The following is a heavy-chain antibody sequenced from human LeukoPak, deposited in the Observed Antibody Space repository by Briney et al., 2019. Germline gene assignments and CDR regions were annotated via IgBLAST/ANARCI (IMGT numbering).Heavy chain of an antibody. CDR2: ISAGGNT. D-gene: IGHD1-26*01. V-gene: IGHV3-23*01. CDR1: GFTFNNYA. Sequence: GGSLRLSCVASGFTFNNYAMTWVRQAPGKGLEWVSDISAGGNTYYADPVKGHFTISRDNSKNAVYLQMTSLRVEDTAVYYCAKETNSGRIKWFDPWGQGTLVTVSS. CDR3: AKETNSGRIKWFDP. J-gene: IGHJ5*02.